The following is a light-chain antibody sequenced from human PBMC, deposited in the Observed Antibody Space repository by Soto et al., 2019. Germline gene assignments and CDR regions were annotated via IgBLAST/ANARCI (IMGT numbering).Light chain of an antibody. V-gene: IGKV3-20*01. CDR1: QSVSSSF. CDR3: HHYGGSPIT. J-gene: IGKJ5*01. Sequence: VLTQSPGTLSLSPGERATLSCRASQSVSSSFLAWYQQKPRQAPRLLIYATSSRATGIPDRFSGSGSGTDFTLTISRLEPEDFAVYYCHHYGGSPITFGQGTRLEI. CDR2: ATS.